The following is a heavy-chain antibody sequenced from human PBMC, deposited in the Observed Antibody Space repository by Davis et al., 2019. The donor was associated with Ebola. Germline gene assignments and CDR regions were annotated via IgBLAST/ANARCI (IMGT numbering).Heavy chain of an antibody. CDR3: AKDRWQLIRGFAGLFDY. Sequence: GESLKISCAASGFTFSSYAMSWVRQAPGKGLEWVPAISGSGGSTYYADSVKGRFTISRDNSKKTLYLQMNGLTAEDTAVYYCAKDRWQLIRGFAGLFDYWGQGTLVTVSS. CDR2: ISGSGGST. CDR1: GFTFSSYA. V-gene: IGHV3-23*01. D-gene: IGHD2-15*01. J-gene: IGHJ4*02.